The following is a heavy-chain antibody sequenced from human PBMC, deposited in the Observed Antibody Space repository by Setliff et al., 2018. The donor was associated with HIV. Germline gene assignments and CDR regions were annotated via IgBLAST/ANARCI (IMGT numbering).Heavy chain of an antibody. J-gene: IGHJ3*01. Sequence: PGESLKISCKASGYTFTNYWTAWVRQMPGKGLEWMGIIHPRDFDIKYSQSFQGQVTISADKSLSTAYLQWNSLKASDTALYYRARLDSSGYYRSFDVWGQGTMVTVSS. CDR1: GYTFTNYW. D-gene: IGHD3-22*01. CDR3: ARLDSSGYYRSFDV. V-gene: IGHV5-51*01. CDR2: IHPRDFDI.